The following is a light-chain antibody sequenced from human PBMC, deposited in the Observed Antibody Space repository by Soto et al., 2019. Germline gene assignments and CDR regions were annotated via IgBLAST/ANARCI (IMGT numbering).Light chain of an antibody. Sequence: QSALTQPASVSGSPGQSITISCTGTSSDVGGYNFVSWYLQHPDKATKLIIFEVNNRPLGVSNRFSGSKSGNTASLTISGLQAEDEADYYCSSYTSGSTLVLFGGGTELTVL. CDR2: EVN. CDR3: SSYTSGSTLVL. V-gene: IGLV2-14*01. CDR1: SSDVGGYNF. J-gene: IGLJ2*01.